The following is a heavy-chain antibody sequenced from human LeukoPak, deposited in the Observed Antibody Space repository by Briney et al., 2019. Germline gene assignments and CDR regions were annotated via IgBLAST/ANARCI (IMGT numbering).Heavy chain of an antibody. CDR1: GGTFSRYG. CDR2: ITNILGTA. J-gene: IGHJ6*02. Sequence: SVKVSCKASGGTFSRYGISWVRQAPGQRLEWMGRITNILGTAKYAQKFQGRVTITADKSTSTAYMELSRLRSEDTAVYYCARDSKEDVVTAVGMDLWGQGTTVTVSS. D-gene: IGHD2-21*02. V-gene: IGHV1-69*04. CDR3: ARDSKEDVVTAVGMDL.